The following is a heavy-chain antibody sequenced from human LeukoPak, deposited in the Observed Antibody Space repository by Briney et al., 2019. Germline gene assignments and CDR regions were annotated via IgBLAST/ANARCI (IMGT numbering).Heavy chain of an antibody. CDR3: ASGYDSHGSLDY. J-gene: IGHJ4*02. Sequence: GGSLRLSCAASGLTVSSNYMSWVRQAPGKGLEWVSVIYSGGSTYYADSVKGRFTISRDNSKNTLYLQMNSLRAEDTVVYYCASGYDSHGSLDYWGQGTLVTVSS. V-gene: IGHV3-53*01. CDR1: GLTVSSNY. CDR2: IYSGGST. D-gene: IGHD5-12*01.